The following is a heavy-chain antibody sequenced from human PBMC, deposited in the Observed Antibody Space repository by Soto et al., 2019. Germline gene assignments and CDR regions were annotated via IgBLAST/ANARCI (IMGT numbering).Heavy chain of an antibody. CDR2: ISYDGSNK. V-gene: IGHV3-30-3*01. Sequence: QVQLVESGGGVVQPGRSLRLSCAASRFTFSSYAMHWVCQAPGKRLEWVAVISYDGSNKYYADSVKGRFTISRVNSKNTLYLLMNSLRAVDTAVYYCARGRFLEWLLFNYYYYGMDVWGQGTTVTVSS. J-gene: IGHJ6*02. D-gene: IGHD3-3*01. CDR1: RFTFSSYA. CDR3: ARGRFLEWLLFNYYYYGMDV.